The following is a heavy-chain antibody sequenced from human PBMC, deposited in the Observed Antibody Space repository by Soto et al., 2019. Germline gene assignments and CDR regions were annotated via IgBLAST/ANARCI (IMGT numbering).Heavy chain of an antibody. D-gene: IGHD2-2*01. CDR2: IIPIFGTA. J-gene: IGHJ5*02. V-gene: IGHV1-69*01. Sequence: VKVSCKASGGTFSSYAISWVRQAPGQGLEWMGGIIPIFGTANYAQKFQGRVTITADESTSTAYMELSSLRSEDTAVYYCARGLFGVYCSSTGCIKSSSFDPWGQGTLVTVSS. CDR1: GGTFSSYA. CDR3: ARGLFGVYCSSTGCIKSSSFDP.